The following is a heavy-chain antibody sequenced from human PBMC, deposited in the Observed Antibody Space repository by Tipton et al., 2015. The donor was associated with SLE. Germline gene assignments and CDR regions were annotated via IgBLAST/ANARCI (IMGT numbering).Heavy chain of an antibody. D-gene: IGHD3-3*01. CDR2: ISGIGGST. V-gene: IGHV3-23*04. J-gene: IGHJ4*02. Sequence: QLVQSGAEVKKPGESLKISCKGSGYTFTTYWIGWVRQAPGKGLEWVSGISGIGGSTCYADSVKGRFTISRDNAKNSLYLQMNSLRAEDTAVYYCARDRGELYDFWSGWYYWGQGTLVTVSS. CDR1: GYTFTTYW. CDR3: ARDRGELYDFWSGWYY.